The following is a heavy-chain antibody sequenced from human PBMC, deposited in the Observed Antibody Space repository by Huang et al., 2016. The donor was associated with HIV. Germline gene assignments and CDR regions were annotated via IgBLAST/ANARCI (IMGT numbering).Heavy chain of an antibody. CDR1: GFPFNNHA. D-gene: IGHD5-18*01. V-gene: IGHV3-30-3*01. Sequence: QVQLVESGGGVVQPGRSLRLSCAASGFPFNNHAMHWVRQAPGKGLDWVAVRSNDGSNNYYADSVKGRFTISRDSSKSTLCLHMTSLRTEDTAVYYCARAKDTWDAYDIWGQGTMVIVSS. CDR2: RSNDGSNN. J-gene: IGHJ3*02. CDR3: ARAKDTWDAYDI.